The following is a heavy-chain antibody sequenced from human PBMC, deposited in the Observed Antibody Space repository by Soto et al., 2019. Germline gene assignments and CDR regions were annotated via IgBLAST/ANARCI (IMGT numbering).Heavy chain of an antibody. J-gene: IGHJ3*02. V-gene: IGHV4-34*01. CDR3: ARVPLRYSSSWYLISDAFDI. Sequence: QVQLQQWGAGLLKPSETLSLTCAVYGGSFSGYYWSWIRQPPGKGLEWIAEINHSGSTNYNPSLKSRVTISVDTSKDQFSLKLSCVTAADTAVYYCARVPLRYSSSWYLISDAFDIWGQGTMVTVS. D-gene: IGHD6-13*01. CDR2: INHSGST. CDR1: GGSFSGYY.